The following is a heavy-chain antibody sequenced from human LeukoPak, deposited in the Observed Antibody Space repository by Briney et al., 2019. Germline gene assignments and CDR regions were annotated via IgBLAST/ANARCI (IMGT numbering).Heavy chain of an antibody. J-gene: IGHJ4*02. Sequence: ASVKVSCKASGYTFTSYAMHWVRQAPGQRLEWMGWINAGNGNTKYSQKFQGRVTITADKSTSTAYMELSSLRSEDTAVYYCARRAADGTGYFDYWGQGTLVTVSS. CDR3: ARRAADGTGYFDY. CDR2: INAGNGNT. V-gene: IGHV1-3*01. CDR1: GYTFTSYA. D-gene: IGHD6-13*01.